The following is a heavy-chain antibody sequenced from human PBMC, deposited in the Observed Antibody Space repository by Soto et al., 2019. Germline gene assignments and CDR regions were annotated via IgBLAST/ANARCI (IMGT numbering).Heavy chain of an antibody. CDR2: IYFTGNT. J-gene: IGHJ5*02. Sequence: LSLTCTVSGGSITSSSHFWDWVRQPPGKGLEWIGTIYFTGNTYYTPSLKSRLTMSIDTSKNEFSLRLNSVTAADTAVYYCAGQTFTIAAASYGRSNWFDPWGPGTLVTVSS. V-gene: IGHV4-39*01. CDR1: GGSITSSSHF. CDR3: AGQTFTIAAASYGRSNWFDP. D-gene: IGHD6-25*01.